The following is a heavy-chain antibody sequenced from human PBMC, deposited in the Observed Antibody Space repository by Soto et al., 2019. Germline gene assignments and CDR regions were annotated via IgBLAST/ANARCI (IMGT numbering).Heavy chain of an antibody. CDR1: GGTFSSYG. D-gene: IGHD3-9*01. CDR2: IIPIFGTA. V-gene: IGHV1-69*13. CDR3: ARVLRYFDWFYGWFDP. J-gene: IGHJ5*02. Sequence: SVKVSCKASGGTFSSYGISWVRQAPGQGLEWMGGIIPIFGTANYAQKFQGRVTITADESTSTAYMELSSLRSEDTAVYYCARVLRYFDWFYGWFDPWGQGTLVTVSS.